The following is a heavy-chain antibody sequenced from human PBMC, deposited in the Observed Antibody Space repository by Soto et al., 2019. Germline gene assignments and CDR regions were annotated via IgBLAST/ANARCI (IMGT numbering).Heavy chain of an antibody. CDR2: IIPIFGTA. CDR3: ARGFRRDGYKGGRRSEAIGY. D-gene: IGHD5-12*01. Sequence: QVQLVQSGAEVKKPGSSVKVSCKASGGTFSSYAISWVRQAPGQGLEWMGGIIPIFGTANYAQKFQGRVTITADESTSTAYMELSSLRSEDTAVYYCARGFRRDGYKGGRRSEAIGYWGQGTLVTVSS. CDR1: GGTFSSYA. V-gene: IGHV1-69*01. J-gene: IGHJ4*02.